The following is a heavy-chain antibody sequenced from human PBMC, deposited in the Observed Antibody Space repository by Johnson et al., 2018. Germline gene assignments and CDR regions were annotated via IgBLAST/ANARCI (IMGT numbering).Heavy chain of an antibody. CDR3: AKDPGGYSVSSEYCQH. J-gene: IGHJ1*01. CDR1: GFTFSSYA. CDR2: ISYDGSNK. D-gene: IGHD6-13*01. V-gene: IGHV3-30*04. Sequence: VQLVESGGGVVQPGRSLRLSCAASGFTFSSYAMHWVRQAPGQGLEWVDVISYDGSNKFYADSVKGRFTISRDNSKNRLDLQMNSLRAEDTAVYYCAKDPGGYSVSSEYCQHWGQGTLGTGSS.